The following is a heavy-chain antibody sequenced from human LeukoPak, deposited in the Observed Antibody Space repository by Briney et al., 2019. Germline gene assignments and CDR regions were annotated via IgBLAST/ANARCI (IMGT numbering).Heavy chain of an antibody. D-gene: IGHD1-26*01. Sequence: GGSLRLSCAASGFTSSNAWMSWVRQAPGKGLEWVGRIKSKTDGGTTDYAAPVKGRFTISRDVSKNTLYLQMNSLKTEDTAVYYCTTDRIVGATVSGYWGQGTLVTVSS. CDR3: TTDRIVGATVSGY. V-gene: IGHV3-15*01. J-gene: IGHJ4*02. CDR1: GFTSSNAW. CDR2: IKSKTDGGTT.